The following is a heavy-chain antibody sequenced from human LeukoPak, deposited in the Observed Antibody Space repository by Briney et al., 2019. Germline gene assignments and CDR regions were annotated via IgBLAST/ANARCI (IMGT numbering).Heavy chain of an antibody. J-gene: IGHJ4*02. CDR2: ISASGGST. Sequence: GGTLRLSCAASGFTFSSYAINWVRQAPGKGLEWVSSISASGGSTYYADSVKGRFTISRDNSKNTLYLQMNSLRAEDTAVYYWPKGPYYSDSSGYCWLSYYFDSWGQGTLVTV. V-gene: IGHV3-23*01. CDR3: PKGPYYSDSSGYCWLSYYFDS. CDR1: GFTFSSYA. D-gene: IGHD3-22*01.